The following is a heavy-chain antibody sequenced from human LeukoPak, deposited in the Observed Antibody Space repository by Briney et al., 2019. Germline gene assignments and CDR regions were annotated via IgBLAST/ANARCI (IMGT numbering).Heavy chain of an antibody. Sequence: GESLTLTCTASGFTLDDYAMHWVRQAPGKGLEWVSSISWNSGSIGYADSVKGRFTISRDNAKNSLYLQMNSLRAEDTAFYYCAIDIAIVRGVGYGMDVWGQGTTVTVSS. CDR1: GFTLDDYA. D-gene: IGHD3-10*01. CDR3: AIDIAIVRGVGYGMDV. CDR2: ISWNSGSI. J-gene: IGHJ6*02. V-gene: IGHV3-9*01.